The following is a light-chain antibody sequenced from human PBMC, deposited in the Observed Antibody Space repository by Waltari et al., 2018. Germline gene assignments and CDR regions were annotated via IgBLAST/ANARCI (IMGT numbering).Light chain of an antibody. CDR1: SSYVGNYNL. CDR2: DVS. Sequence: QSALTQPASVSGSPGQSITISCTGTSSYVGNYNLVSWYQQHPGKAPKLMIYDVSKRPSGVSYRFSGSKSGNTASLTISGLQAEDEADYYCCSYAGSSTWVFGGGTKLTVL. J-gene: IGLJ3*02. V-gene: IGLV2-23*02. CDR3: CSYAGSSTWV.